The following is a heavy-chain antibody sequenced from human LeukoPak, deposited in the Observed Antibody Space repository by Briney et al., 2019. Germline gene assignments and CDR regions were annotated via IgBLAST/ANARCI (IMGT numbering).Heavy chain of an antibody. D-gene: IGHD2-15*01. CDR3: VRTRSTWSNDPFDI. V-gene: IGHV4-59*08. Sequence: SETLSLTCTVSGGSISTYYWSWIRQPPGKGPEWIGNIYYSGSTDYNPSLKSRVTILVDTSKNKFSLKLSSVTAADTAVYYCVRTRSTWSNDPFDIWGQGTMVTVSS. CDR2: IYYSGST. J-gene: IGHJ3*02. CDR1: GGSISTYY.